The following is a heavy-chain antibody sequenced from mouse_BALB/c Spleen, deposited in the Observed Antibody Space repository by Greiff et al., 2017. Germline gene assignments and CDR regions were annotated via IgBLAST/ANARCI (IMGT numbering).Heavy chain of an antibody. D-gene: IGHD1-1*01. V-gene: IGHV1-31*01. J-gene: IGHJ3*01. CDR2: INPYNGAT. CDR1: CYSFTGYY. Sequence: EVQLQQSGPELVKPGASVKISCKASCYSFTGYYMHWVKQSHVKSLEWIGRINPYNGATSYNQNFKDKASLTVDKSSSTAYMELHSLTSEDSAVYYCARGGHGSSTWFAYWGQGTLVTVSA. CDR3: ARGGHGSSTWFAY.